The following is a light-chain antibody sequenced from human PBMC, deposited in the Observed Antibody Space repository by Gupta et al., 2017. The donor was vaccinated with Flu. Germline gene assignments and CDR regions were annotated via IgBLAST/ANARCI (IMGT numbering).Light chain of an antibody. CDR3: HQNDNNPSLT. CDR1: QSISTY. CDR2: SAS. Sequence: DIQMTQSPSSLSASVGDRGTITCRASQSISTYLNWYQQKPGKAPKLLIFSASNWERGVPSRFSGSGCGKDLTLTISARQQEDVGGYFCHQNDNNPSLTFGGGTRV. J-gene: IGKJ4*02. V-gene: IGKV1-39*01.